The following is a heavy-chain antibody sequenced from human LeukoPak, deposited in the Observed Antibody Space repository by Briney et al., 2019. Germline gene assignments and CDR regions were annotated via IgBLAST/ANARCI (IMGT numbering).Heavy chain of an antibody. J-gene: IGHJ4*02. V-gene: IGHV3-23*01. Sequence: GGSLRLSCAASGFTFSSYAMSWVRQAPGKGLEWVSAISGSGGSTYYADSVKGRFTISRDNSRNTLYLQMNSLRAEDTAVYYCAKMSSYYGSGSYIDYWGQGTLATVSS. CDR3: AKMSSYYGSGSYIDY. CDR1: GFTFSSYA. D-gene: IGHD3-10*01. CDR2: ISGSGGST.